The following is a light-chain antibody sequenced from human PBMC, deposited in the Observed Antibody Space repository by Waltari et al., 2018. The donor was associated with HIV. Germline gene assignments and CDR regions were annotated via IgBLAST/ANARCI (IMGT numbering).Light chain of an antibody. Sequence: QAVVTQEPSLTVSPGGTVTLTCGSNTGPVTTGHFPSWLQQRPGQAPRTLIFDTYNKYSWTPARFSGSLLGGNAVLTLSGAQPEDEADYYCLLSYNVASVFGGGTKLIVL. CDR2: DTY. J-gene: IGLJ2*01. CDR1: TGPVTTGHF. CDR3: LLSYNVASV. V-gene: IGLV7-46*01.